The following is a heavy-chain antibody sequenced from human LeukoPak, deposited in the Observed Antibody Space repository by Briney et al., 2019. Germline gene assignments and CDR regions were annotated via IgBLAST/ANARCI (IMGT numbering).Heavy chain of an antibody. V-gene: IGHV3-48*03. D-gene: IGHD6-19*01. J-gene: IGHJ4*02. CDR1: GFIFSINE. CDR3: ARGAVAAPFDS. CDR2: ISSNSLAT. Sequence: PGGSLRLSCAASGFIFSINEMNWVRQAPGRGLEWISYISSNSLATYDEDSVRGRFTISRYNAKNTLFLHMSSLRVEDTAIYYCARGAVAAPFDSWGQGTLVTVSS.